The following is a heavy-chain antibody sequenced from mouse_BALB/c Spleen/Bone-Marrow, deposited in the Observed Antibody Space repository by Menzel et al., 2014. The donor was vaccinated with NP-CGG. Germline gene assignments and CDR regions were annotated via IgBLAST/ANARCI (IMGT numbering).Heavy chain of an antibody. V-gene: IGHV14-3*02. CDR1: GFNIKDTY. J-gene: IGHJ2*01. CDR3: ARYYYGYYFDY. D-gene: IGHD1-2*01. Sequence: EVNVVESGAELVKPGASVKLSCTASGFNIKDTYMHWAKQRPEQGLEWIGRIDPANGNTKYDPKFQGKATITADTSSNTAYLQLSSLTSEDTAVYYCARYYYGYYFDYWGQGTTPTVSS. CDR2: IDPANGNT.